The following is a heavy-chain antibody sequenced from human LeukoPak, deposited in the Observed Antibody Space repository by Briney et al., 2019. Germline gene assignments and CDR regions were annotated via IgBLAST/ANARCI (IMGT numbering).Heavy chain of an antibody. V-gene: IGHV3-53*01. CDR1: MFTYRSNY. CDR2: IHSGGNT. Sequence: GGSLRLSCAASMFTYRSNYMIGLREAPGKGLEGVSVIHSGGNTFYADSVKGRVTISRDNSKNTLYLQMNSLRAEATHVYYCARGDIVVIPTPVGSWDYWGQGTLVTVSS. J-gene: IGHJ4*02. CDR3: ARGDIVVIPTPVGSWDY. D-gene: IGHD2-2*01.